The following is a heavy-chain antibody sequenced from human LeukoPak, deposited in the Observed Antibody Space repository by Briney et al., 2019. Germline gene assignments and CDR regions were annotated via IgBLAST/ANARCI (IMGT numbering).Heavy chain of an antibody. CDR3: ARELVSLGTGYFDL. J-gene: IGHJ2*01. Sequence: PGGSLTLSCEASGFTFRTYGMTWVRQAPGKGLEWVSGITGSSTWTYYADSVKGRFTISRDNSKNTLHLQMDSLRAEDTAIYYCARELVSLGTGYFDLWGRGTLVTVSS. CDR2: ITGSSTWT. D-gene: IGHD7-27*01. V-gene: IGHV3-23*01. CDR1: GFTFRTYG.